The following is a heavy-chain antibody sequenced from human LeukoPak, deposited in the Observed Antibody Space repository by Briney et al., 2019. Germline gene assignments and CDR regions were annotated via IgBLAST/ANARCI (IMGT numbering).Heavy chain of an antibody. V-gene: IGHV4-34*01. Sequence: SETLSLTCAVYGGSFSGYYWSWIRQPPGKGLEWIGEINHSGSTNYNPSLKSRVTISVDTSKNQFSLKLSSVTAADTAVYYCARARAGYFDHWGQGTLVTVSS. CDR1: GGSFSGYY. D-gene: IGHD3-10*01. J-gene: IGHJ4*02. CDR3: ARARAGYFDH. CDR2: INHSGST.